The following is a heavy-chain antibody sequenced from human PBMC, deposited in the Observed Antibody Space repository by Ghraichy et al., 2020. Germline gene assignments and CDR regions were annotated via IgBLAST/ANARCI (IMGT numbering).Heavy chain of an antibody. V-gene: IGHV3-48*04. CDR2: ISSSSSTI. Sequence: GGSLRLSCAASGFTFSSYSMNWVRQAPGKRLEWVSYISSSSSTIYYADSVKGRFTISRDNAKNSLYLQMNSLRAEDTAVYYCAREYYSNYYYYGMDVWGQGTTVTVSS. J-gene: IGHJ6*02. D-gene: IGHD2/OR15-2a*01. CDR1: GFTFSSYS. CDR3: AREYYSNYYYYGMDV.